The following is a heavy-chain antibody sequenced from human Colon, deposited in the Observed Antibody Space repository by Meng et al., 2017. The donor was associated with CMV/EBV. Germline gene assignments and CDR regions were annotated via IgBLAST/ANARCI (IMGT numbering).Heavy chain of an antibody. CDR3: LREFPGSAFFDL. J-gene: IGHJ4*02. Sequence: QVQLVQSGAEVKKPGASVNVSCKASRNTFNTFLVHWVRQAPGQTPEWMGVINPWGGSTTYAQKFQGRVTATRDTSTSTVYLDLSSLRSDDTAVYYCLREFPGSAFFDLWGQGTLVTVSS. D-gene: IGHD2-21*01. CDR2: INPWGGST. CDR1: RNTFNTFL. V-gene: IGHV1-46*02.